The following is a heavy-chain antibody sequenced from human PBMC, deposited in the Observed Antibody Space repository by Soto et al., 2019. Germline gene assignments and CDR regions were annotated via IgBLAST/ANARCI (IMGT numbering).Heavy chain of an antibody. V-gene: IGHV1-69*13. D-gene: IGHD2-2*01. CDR3: ASEYCISTSCYGEDDYSNYGYYYYYGMDV. Sequence: GASVKVSCKASGGTFSSYAISWVRQAPGQGLEWMGGIIPILGTANYAQKFQGRVTITADESTSTAYMELSSLRSEDTAVYYCASEYCISTSCYGEDDYSNYGYYYYYGMDVWGQGTTVTVSS. J-gene: IGHJ6*02. CDR1: GGTFSSYA. CDR2: IIPILGTA.